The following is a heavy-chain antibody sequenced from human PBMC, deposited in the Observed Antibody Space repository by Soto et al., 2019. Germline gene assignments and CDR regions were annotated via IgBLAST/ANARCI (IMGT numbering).Heavy chain of an antibody. Sequence: GGSLRLSCAAAGFTFSSYGMHWVRQAPGKGLERVAVIWYDGSNKYYADSVKGRFTISRDNSKNTLYLQMNSLRAEDTAVYYCARGDYDFWTGYQNYGMDVWGQGTTVTVSS. CDR2: IWYDGSNK. V-gene: IGHV3-33*01. D-gene: IGHD3-3*01. J-gene: IGHJ6*02. CDR1: GFTFSSYG. CDR3: ARGDYDFWTGYQNYGMDV.